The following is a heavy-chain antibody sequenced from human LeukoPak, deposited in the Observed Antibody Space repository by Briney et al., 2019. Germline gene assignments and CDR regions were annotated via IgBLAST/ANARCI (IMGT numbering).Heavy chain of an antibody. J-gene: IGHJ4*02. V-gene: IGHV3-23*01. D-gene: IGHD2/OR15-2a*01. CDR1: GFTFASYA. CDR2: ISGSGTST. Sequence: PGGSLRLSCAASGFTFASYAMTWVRQAPGKGLEWVSGISGSGTSTYYADSVKGRFTVSRDNSKNTLYLQTNTLRDEDTAVYYCAKASSNYFYHFEYWGQGTLVTVSS. CDR3: AKASSNYFYHFEY.